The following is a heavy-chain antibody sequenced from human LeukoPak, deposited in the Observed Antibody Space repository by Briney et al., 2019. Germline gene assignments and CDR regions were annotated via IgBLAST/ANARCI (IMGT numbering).Heavy chain of an antibody. Sequence: SETLSLTCTVSGGSISRSIYFWGWIRQPPGKGLEWIGDISDSGSTYYSPSLKSRVTISVDTSRNQFSPNLNSVTATDTAVYYCARHGQGLRYFDWMSFDSWGQGALVTVSS. CDR3: ARHGQGLRYFDWMSFDS. CDR1: GGSISRSIYF. V-gene: IGHV4-39*01. J-gene: IGHJ4*02. D-gene: IGHD3-9*01. CDR2: ISDSGST.